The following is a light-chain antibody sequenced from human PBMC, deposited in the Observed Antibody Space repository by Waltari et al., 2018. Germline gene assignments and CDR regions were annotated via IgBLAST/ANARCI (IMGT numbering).Light chain of an antibody. V-gene: IGKV3-15*01. CDR3: QQYNRWPPIT. Sequence: EVVMTQSPATLSLFPGERATLSCRASQSVASNLAWYQQKPGQAPRLLIYEASTRATGISARFRGSGSGTELTLTISSLQSEDSAVYYCQQYNRWPPITFGQGTRLEIK. CDR1: QSVASN. CDR2: EAS. J-gene: IGKJ5*01.